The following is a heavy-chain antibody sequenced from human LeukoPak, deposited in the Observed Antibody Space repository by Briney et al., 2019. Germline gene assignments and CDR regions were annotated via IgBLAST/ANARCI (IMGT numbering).Heavy chain of an antibody. Sequence: SETLSLTCSISGDSITTNSYWWGWIRQSPGKGLEWIGSIYSSGNSYYSPSLQTRATLSFDTSKNQFSLKLTSVTAADTAVYFCARRPIAAGNNWFDPWGQGTLVTVSS. CDR1: GDSITTNSYW. V-gene: IGHV4-39*01. CDR3: ARRPIAAGNNWFDP. D-gene: IGHD6-13*01. CDR2: IYSSGNS. J-gene: IGHJ5*02.